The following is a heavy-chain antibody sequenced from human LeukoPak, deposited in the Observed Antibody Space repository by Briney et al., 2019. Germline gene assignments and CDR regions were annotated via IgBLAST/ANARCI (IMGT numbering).Heavy chain of an antibody. V-gene: IGHV3-64D*06. Sequence: PGGSLRLSCEASGFPFSSYAMTWVRQAPGKGLESVSGISNNGGDTYYADSVKGRFTISRDNSENTLYLQMSSLRPEDTAVYYCMNPNHYGSGRWGQGTLVTVSS. CDR2: ISNNGGDT. D-gene: IGHD3-10*01. CDR3: MNPNHYGSGR. J-gene: IGHJ4*02. CDR1: GFPFSSYA.